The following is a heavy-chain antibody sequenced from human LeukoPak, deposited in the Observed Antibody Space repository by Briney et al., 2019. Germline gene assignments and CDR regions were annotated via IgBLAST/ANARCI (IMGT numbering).Heavy chain of an antibody. CDR1: GDSISTSNSY. Sequence: SETLSLTCTVSGDSISTSNSYWGWIRQPPGKGLEWIGSIYYSGNTYYNASLKSRVTISVDTSKNQFSLKFTSVTAADTAVYYCARDSGFSGTQRGEYWGQGTLVTVSS. D-gene: IGHD6-6*01. CDR2: IYYSGNT. CDR3: ARDSGFSGTQRGEY. J-gene: IGHJ4*02. V-gene: IGHV4-39*02.